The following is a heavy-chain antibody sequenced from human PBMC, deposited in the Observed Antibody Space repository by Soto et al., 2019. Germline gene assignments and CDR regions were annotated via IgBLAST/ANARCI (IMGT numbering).Heavy chain of an antibody. J-gene: IGHJ3*02. V-gene: IGHV3-9*01. Sequence: EVQLVESGGGLVQPGRSLRLSCEASGFSFDKSGMHWVREIPGKGLEWVSGISYNSVVINYVDSVKGRFTIFRDNAKNSLYLQMNSLRPEDTALYYCTKRVSGFEIWSQGTMVTVSS. CDR2: ISYNSVVI. CDR3: TKRVSGFEI. D-gene: IGHD6-19*01. CDR1: GFSFDKSG.